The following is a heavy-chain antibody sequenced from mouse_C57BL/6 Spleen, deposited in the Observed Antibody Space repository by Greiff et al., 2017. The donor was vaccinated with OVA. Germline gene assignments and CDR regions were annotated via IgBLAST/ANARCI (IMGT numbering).Heavy chain of an antibody. V-gene: IGHV3-6*01. CDR2: ISYDGSN. CDR1: GYSITSGYY. D-gene: IGHD1-1*02. Sequence: ESGPGLVKPSPSLSLTCSVTGYSITSGYYWNWIRQFPGNKLEWVGYISYDGSNNYNPSLKNPISITRDTSKNQFFLKLKSVTTEDTATCDCARDGGWSYYAMDYWGQGTSVTVSS. CDR3: ARDGGWSYYAMDY. J-gene: IGHJ4*01.